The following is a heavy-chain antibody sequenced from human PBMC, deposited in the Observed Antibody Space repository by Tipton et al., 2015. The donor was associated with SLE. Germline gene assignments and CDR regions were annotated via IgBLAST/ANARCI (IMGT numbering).Heavy chain of an antibody. Sequence: TLSLTCTVPGGSISSYYWSWIRQPPGKGLEWIGYIYYSGSTNYNPSLKSRVTISVDTSKNQFSLKLCSVTAADTAVYYCARGEYSSTDDAFDIWGQGTMVTVSS. V-gene: IGHV4-59*01. D-gene: IGHD6-6*01. J-gene: IGHJ3*02. CDR1: GGSISSYY. CDR2: IYYSGST. CDR3: ARGEYSSTDDAFDI.